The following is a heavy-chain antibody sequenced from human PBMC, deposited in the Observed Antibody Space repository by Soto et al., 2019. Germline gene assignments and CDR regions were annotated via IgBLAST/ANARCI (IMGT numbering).Heavy chain of an antibody. CDR3: PRGSSIAGLYYGMDV. CDR2: IYYSGIT. D-gene: IGHD6-6*01. V-gene: IGHV4-59*12. CDR1: GGSISSYY. Sequence: PSETLSLTCTVSGGSISSYYWSWIRQPPGKGLEWIGYIYYSGITYYNPSLKSRVTISLDTSKNQFSLKLSSVTAADTAVYYCPRGSSIAGLYYGMDVWGQGTTVTVSS. J-gene: IGHJ6*02.